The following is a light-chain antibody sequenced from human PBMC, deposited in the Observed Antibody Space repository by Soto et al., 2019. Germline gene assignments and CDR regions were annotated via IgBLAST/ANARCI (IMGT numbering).Light chain of an antibody. CDR2: DAS. V-gene: IGKV3-15*01. Sequence: EIVMTQSPAALSVSPGERVTLSCRASQSVGSNLAWYQQKPGLAPRVLIYDASTRATVIPARFSGSGSGTEFTLTISSLQSEDFAVYYCQQYDNWPLTFGGGTKVDI. J-gene: IGKJ4*01. CDR1: QSVGSN. CDR3: QQYDNWPLT.